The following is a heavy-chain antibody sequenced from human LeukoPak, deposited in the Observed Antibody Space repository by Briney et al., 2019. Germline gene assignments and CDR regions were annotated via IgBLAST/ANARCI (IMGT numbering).Heavy chain of an antibody. CDR3: ARAGLWFGELLGYFDY. J-gene: IGHJ4*02. CDR2: ISSSSSTI. CDR1: GFTFSSYS. Sequence: PGGSLRLSCAASGFTFSSYSMNWVRQAPGKGPEWVSYISSSSSTIYYADSVKGRFTISRDNAKNSLYLQMNSLRAEDTAVYYCARAGLWFGELLGYFDYWGQGTLVTVSS. V-gene: IGHV3-48*04. D-gene: IGHD3-10*01.